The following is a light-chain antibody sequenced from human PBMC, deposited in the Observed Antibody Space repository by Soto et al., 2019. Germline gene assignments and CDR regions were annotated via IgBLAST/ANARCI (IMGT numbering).Light chain of an antibody. CDR3: QQYFSSPVS. CDR2: WAS. CDR1: QTLLYNSNNKNY. J-gene: IGKJ1*01. Sequence: DIVMTQSPDSLAVSLGERATINCRSSQTLLYNSNNKNYLAWYRQKPGQPPRLLLYWASTRESGVPDRVSGSGSGTDFTLTINGLQAEDVAVYYCQQYFSSPVSFGQGTKVEI. V-gene: IGKV4-1*01.